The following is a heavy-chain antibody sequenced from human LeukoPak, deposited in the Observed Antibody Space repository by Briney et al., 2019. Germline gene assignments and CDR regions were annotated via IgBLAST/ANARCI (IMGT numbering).Heavy chain of an antibody. J-gene: IGHJ4*02. CDR3: ARVYSGGFPHLDY. CDR2: IGGSGTT. V-gene: IGHV3-23*01. D-gene: IGHD1-26*01. Sequence: GGSLRLSCTASGFTFGSYAMNWVRQAPGKGLEWVSVIGGSGTTYYADSVKGRFTISRDNSKNTLYLQMNSLRAEDTAIYYCARVYSGGFPHLDYWGQGTLVTVSS. CDR1: GFTFGSYA.